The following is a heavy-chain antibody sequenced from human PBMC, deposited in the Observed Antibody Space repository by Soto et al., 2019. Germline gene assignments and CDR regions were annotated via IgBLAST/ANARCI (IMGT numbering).Heavy chain of an antibody. J-gene: IGHJ4*02. V-gene: IGHV3-23*01. CDR1: GFTFSSYS. CDR2: ISGSGDST. CDR3: ASRTSGWYFDY. D-gene: IGHD6-19*01. Sequence: GGSLRLSSTASGFTFSSYSMNWVRQAPGKGLEWVSVISGSGDSTYYADSVKGRFTISRDNSKNTLYLQMKSLRAEDTAVYYCASRTSGWYFDYWGQGTVVTVSS.